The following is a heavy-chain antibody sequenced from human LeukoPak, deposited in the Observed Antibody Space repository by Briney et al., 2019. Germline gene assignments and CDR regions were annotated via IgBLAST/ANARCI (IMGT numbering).Heavy chain of an antibody. V-gene: IGHV3-15*01. CDR3: TTGYCTNGVCYYYYMDV. J-gene: IGHJ6*03. D-gene: IGHD2-8*01. Sequence: GGPLRLSCAASGFTFSNVWMSWVRQAPGKGLEWVGRIKSKTDGGTTDYAAPVKGRFTISRDDSKNTLYLQMNSLKTEDTAVYYCTTGYCTNGVCYYYYMDVWGKGTTVTVSS. CDR2: IKSKTDGGTT. CDR1: GFTFSNVW.